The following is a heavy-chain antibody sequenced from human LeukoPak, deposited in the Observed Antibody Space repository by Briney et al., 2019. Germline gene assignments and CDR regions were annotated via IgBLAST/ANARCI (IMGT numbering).Heavy chain of an antibody. CDR3: AKGSGYRYGYSYDY. J-gene: IGHJ4*02. V-gene: IGHV3-33*06. D-gene: IGHD5-18*01. CDR1: GFTFSSFG. Sequence: PGGSLRLSCAASGFTFSSFGMHWVRQAPGKGLEWVAVIWHDGRNKYYGDSVKGRFSISRDNSKNSLYLQMDSLRAEDTAVYYCAKGSGYRYGYSYDYWGQGTQVTVSS. CDR2: IWHDGRNK.